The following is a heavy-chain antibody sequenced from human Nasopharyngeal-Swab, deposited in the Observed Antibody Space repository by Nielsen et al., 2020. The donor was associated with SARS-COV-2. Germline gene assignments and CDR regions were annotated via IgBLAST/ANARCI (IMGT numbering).Heavy chain of an antibody. V-gene: IGHV3-7*01. J-gene: IGHJ4*02. CDR1: GFTFSSYS. CDR2: IKQDGSEK. CDR3: ATLRGYSSSSPFDY. Sequence: GGSLRLSCAASGFTFSSYSMNWVRQAPGKGLEWVANIKQDGSEKYYVDSVKGRFTISRDNAKNSLYLQMNSLRAEDTAVYYCATLRGYSSSSPFDYWGQGTLVTVSS. D-gene: IGHD6-6*01.